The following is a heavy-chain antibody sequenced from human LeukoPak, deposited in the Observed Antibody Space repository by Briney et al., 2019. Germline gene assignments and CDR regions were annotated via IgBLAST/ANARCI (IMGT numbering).Heavy chain of an antibody. CDR3: ARVKTGSGSYYRPPWSFDL. Sequence: SVKVSCKASGGTFSSYAISWVRQAPGQGLEWMGRIIPILGIANYAQKFQGRVTITADKSTSTAYMELSSLRSEDTAVYYCARVKTGSGSYYRPPWSFDLWGRGTLVTVSS. J-gene: IGHJ2*01. CDR1: GGTFSSYA. CDR2: IIPILGIA. D-gene: IGHD3-10*01. V-gene: IGHV1-69*04.